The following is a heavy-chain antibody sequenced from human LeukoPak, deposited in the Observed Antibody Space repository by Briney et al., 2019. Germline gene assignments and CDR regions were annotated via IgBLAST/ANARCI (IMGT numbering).Heavy chain of an antibody. CDR3: AHTGAAAGRFDY. CDR2: IYWDDDK. Sequence: TLSLTCTVSGGSISSYYWSWIRQPPGKALEWLALIYWDDDKRYSPSLKSRLTITKDTSKNQVVLTMTNMDPVDTATYYCAHTGAAAGRFDYWGQGTLVTVSS. CDR1: GGSISSYYW. J-gene: IGHJ4*02. V-gene: IGHV2-5*08. D-gene: IGHD6-13*01.